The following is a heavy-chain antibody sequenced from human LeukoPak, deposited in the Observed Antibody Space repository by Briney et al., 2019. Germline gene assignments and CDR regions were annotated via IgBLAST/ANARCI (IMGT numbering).Heavy chain of an antibody. J-gene: IGHJ6*03. CDR1: GYTFTGYY. CDR3: ARDRTLHPPYYYYYYMDV. CDR2: INPNSGGT. V-gene: IGHV1-2*02. D-gene: IGHD3/OR15-3a*01. Sequence: VASVKVSCKASGYTFTGYYMHWVRQAPGQGLEWMGWINPNSGGTNYAQKFQGRVTMTRDTSISTAYMELSRLRSDDTAVYYCARDRTLHPPYYYYYYMDVWGKGTTVTVSS.